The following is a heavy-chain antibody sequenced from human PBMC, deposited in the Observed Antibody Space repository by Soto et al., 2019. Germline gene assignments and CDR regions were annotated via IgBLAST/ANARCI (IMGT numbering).Heavy chain of an antibody. CDR2: IYYSGST. CDR3: ARFSRAARFDY. J-gene: IGHJ4*02. Sequence: QVQLVESGGGLVKPGGSLRLSCAASGFTFSDYYMSWIRQAPGKGLEWIGYIYYSGSTNYNPSLKSRVTISVDTSKNQFSLKLSSVTAADTAVYYCARFSRAARFDYWGQGTLVTVSS. D-gene: IGHD6-6*01. CDR1: GFTFSDYY. V-gene: IGHV4-59*01.